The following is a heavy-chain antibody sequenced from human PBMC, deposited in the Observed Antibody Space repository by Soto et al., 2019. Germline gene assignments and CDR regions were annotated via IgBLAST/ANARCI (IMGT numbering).Heavy chain of an antibody. J-gene: IGHJ5*02. V-gene: IGHV4-39*01. D-gene: IGHD1-26*01. CDR2: VYYTGTT. CDR1: GGSIKNTGAN. CDR3: ATHTSGSRNGPHT. Sequence: LQLQESGPGLVKPSETLSLTCTVSGGSIKNTGANWGWVRQPPGKGLEWIGSVYYTGTTYYNPSLQSRVTISIDTSKNQYSLSVNSVAAADTAVYYCATHTSGSRNGPHTWGQGTLVTVSS.